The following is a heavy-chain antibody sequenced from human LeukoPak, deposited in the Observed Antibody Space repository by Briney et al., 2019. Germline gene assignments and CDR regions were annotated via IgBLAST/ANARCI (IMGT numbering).Heavy chain of an antibody. CDR2: INHDGRET. CDR3: AKGYIIAGRQWYLDL. D-gene: IGHD6-13*01. V-gene: IGHV3-7*01. Sequence: PGGSLRLSCAASGFTFSSYWMSWVRQAPGKGLEWVAHINHDGRETYYADSVKGRFIISRDNAKDSLYLQMNSLRAEDAAVYYCAKGYIIAGRQWYLDLWGRGTLVGVSS. CDR1: GFTFSSYW. J-gene: IGHJ2*01.